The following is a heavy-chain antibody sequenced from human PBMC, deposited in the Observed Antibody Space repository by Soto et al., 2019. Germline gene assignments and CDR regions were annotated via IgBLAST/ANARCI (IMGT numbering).Heavy chain of an antibody. J-gene: IGHJ4*02. D-gene: IGHD3-9*01. V-gene: IGHV3-11*03. CDR3: ARSDYDILTGYYSPQG. CDR1: GFTFSDYY. Sequence: PGGSLRLSCAASGFTFSDYYMSWIRQAPGKGLEWVSYISSSSSYTSYADSVKGRFTISRDNAKNSLYLQMNSLRAEDTAVYYCARSDYDILTGYYSPQGWGQGTLVTVSS. CDR2: ISSSSSYT.